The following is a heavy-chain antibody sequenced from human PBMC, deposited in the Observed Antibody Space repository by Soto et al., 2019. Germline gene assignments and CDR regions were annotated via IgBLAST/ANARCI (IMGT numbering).Heavy chain of an antibody. CDR2: INTDGSVT. CDR1: GFTFNNFW. Sequence: GSLRLSCAGSGFTFNNFWMHWVLQAPGKGLVWVARINTDGSVTSHADSVKGRFTISRDNAKSTLYLQMNSLRAEDSARYYCARQTGLGATNYWGRGTLVTVSS. J-gene: IGHJ4*02. V-gene: IGHV3-74*01. D-gene: IGHD1-26*01. CDR3: ARQTGLGATNY.